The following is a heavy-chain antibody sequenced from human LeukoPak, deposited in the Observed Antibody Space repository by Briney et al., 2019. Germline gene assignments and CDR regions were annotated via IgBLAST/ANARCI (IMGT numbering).Heavy chain of an antibody. CDR1: GFTFSSYA. J-gene: IGHJ4*02. Sequence: PGGSLRLSCAASGFTFSSYAMSWVRQAPGKGLEWASAIRGSGGSTYYADSVKGRFTISRDNSKNTLYLQMNSLRAEDTAVYYCVRIVVVPAAIVGYCSGGSCQIFDYWGQGTLVTVSS. CDR3: VRIVVVPAAIVGYCSGGSCQIFDY. V-gene: IGHV3-23*01. D-gene: IGHD2-15*01. CDR2: IRGSGGST.